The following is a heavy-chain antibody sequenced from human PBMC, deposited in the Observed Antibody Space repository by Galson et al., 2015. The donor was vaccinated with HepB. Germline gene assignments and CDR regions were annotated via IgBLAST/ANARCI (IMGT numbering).Heavy chain of an antibody. Sequence: SLRLSCAASGFTFSSYSMNWVRQAPGKGLEWVSYISSSSSTIYYADSVKGRFTISRDNAKNSLYLQMNSLRDEDTAVYYCARDAYYYDSSGYYYHYYYGMDVWGQGTTVTVSS. CDR1: GFTFSSYS. CDR3: ARDAYYYDSSGYYYHYYYGMDV. J-gene: IGHJ6*02. D-gene: IGHD3-22*01. CDR2: ISSSSSTI. V-gene: IGHV3-48*02.